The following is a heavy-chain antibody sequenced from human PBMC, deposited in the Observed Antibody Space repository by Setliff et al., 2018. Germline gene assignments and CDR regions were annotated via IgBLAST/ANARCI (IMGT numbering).Heavy chain of an antibody. J-gene: IGHJ6*03. CDR2: IYTSWST. CDR3: ARGLEGEDYFYYMDV. D-gene: IGHD2-21*01. Sequence: PSETLSLTCTVSDDSISSRHYYWSWIRQPAGKGLEWLGQIYTSWSTNYNPSLKGRATLSIDASKKQFSLKLTSVTAADTAVYYCARGLEGEDYFYYMDVWGKGNTVTSP. CDR1: DDSISSRHYY. V-gene: IGHV4-61*09.